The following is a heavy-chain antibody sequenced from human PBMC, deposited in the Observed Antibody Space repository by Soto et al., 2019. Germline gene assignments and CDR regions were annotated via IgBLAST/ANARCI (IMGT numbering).Heavy chain of an antibody. CDR3: ARVPRRYYYYGMDV. CDR2: INPNSGGT. J-gene: IGHJ6*02. CDR1: GYTFTAYY. V-gene: IGHV1-2*04. Sequence: ASVKVSCKASGYTFTAYYIHWLRQAPGQGLEWLGWINPNSGGTNYAQKFQGWVTMTRDTSISTAYMELSRLRSDDTAVYYCARVPRRYYYYGMDVWGQGTTVTVSS.